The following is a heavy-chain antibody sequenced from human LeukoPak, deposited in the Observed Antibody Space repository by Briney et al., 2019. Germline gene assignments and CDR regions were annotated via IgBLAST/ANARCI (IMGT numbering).Heavy chain of an antibody. CDR1: GFTFSSYV. J-gene: IGHJ6*04. D-gene: IGHD3-10*01. V-gene: IGHV3-48*03. CDR3: ARDLPVYYYGSGSYSGYYGMDV. Sequence: PGGSLRLSCAASGFTFSSYVMNWVRQAPGKGLEWVSYISSSGSTIYYADSVKGRFTISRDNAKNSLYLQMNSLRAEDTAVYYCARDLPVYYYGSGSYSGYYGMDVWGKGTTVTVSS. CDR2: ISSSGSTI.